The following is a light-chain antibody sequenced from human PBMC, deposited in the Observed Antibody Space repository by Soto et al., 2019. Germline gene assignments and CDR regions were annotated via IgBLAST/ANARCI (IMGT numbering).Light chain of an antibody. CDR2: DTS. V-gene: IGKV3-15*01. CDR1: QTVNSN. CDR3: QQYNIWPLT. J-gene: IGKJ4*01. Sequence: EVVMTQSPATLSVSPGERATLSCRPSQTVNSNLAWYQQKPGQAPRLLIYDTSTRATGIPARFSGSGSGTQFTLTISSLQSEDFAIYYCQQYNIWPLTFGGGTKVDIK.